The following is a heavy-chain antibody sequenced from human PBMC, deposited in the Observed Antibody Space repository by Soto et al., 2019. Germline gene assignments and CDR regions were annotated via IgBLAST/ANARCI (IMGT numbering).Heavy chain of an antibody. CDR3: ARGHSTDCSNGVCSFFYNHEMDV. Sequence: ASVKVSCKASGYSFTDYHIHWARQAPGQGLEWLGRINPKSGGTSTAQKFQGWVTMTRDRSISTVYMELTRLRSDDTAVYFCARGHSTDCSNGVCSFFYNHEMDVWGQGTTVTVSS. CDR2: INPKSGGT. J-gene: IGHJ6*02. D-gene: IGHD2-8*01. CDR1: GYSFTDYH. V-gene: IGHV1-2*04.